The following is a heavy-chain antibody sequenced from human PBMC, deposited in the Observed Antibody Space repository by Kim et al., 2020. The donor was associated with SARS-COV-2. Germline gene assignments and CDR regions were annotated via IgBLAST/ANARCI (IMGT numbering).Heavy chain of an antibody. J-gene: IGHJ5*02. D-gene: IGHD5-18*01. V-gene: IGHV4-39*01. Sequence: SRVTISVDTSKNQFSLKLSSVTAADTAVYYCASPGRPRGYSYGYVGWFDPWGQGTLVTVSS. CDR3: ASPGRPRGYSYGYVGWFDP.